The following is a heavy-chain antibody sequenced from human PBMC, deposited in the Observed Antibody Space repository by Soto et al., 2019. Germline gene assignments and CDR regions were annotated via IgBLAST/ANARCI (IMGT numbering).Heavy chain of an antibody. CDR1: GFTFSSYA. CDR3: AKWAPFSPWFGDRPSRPKKNYYYYYMDV. CDR2: ISGSGGST. J-gene: IGHJ6*03. D-gene: IGHD3-10*01. Sequence: PGGSLRLSCAASGFTFSSYAMSWVRQAPGKGLEWVSAISGSGGSTYYADSVKGRFTISRDNSKNTLYLQMNSLRAEDTAVYYCAKWAPFSPWFGDRPSRPKKNYYYYYMDVWGKGTTVTVSS. V-gene: IGHV3-23*01.